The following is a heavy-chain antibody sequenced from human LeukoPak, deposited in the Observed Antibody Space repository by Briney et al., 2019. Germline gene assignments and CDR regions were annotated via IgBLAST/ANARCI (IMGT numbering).Heavy chain of an antibody. Sequence: SETLSLTCTVSGGSISSYYWSWIRQPAGKGLEWIGRIYTSGSTNYNPSLKSRVTMSVDTPKNQFSLKLSSVTAADTAVYYCARDQGSYGSGSYLGYWGQGTLVTVSS. CDR3: ARDQGSYGSGSYLGY. V-gene: IGHV4-4*07. D-gene: IGHD3-10*01. CDR2: IYTSGST. CDR1: GGSISSYY. J-gene: IGHJ4*02.